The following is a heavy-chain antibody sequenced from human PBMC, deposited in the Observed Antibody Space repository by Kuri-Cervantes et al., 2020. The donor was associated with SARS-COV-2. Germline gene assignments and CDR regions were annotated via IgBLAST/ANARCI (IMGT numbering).Heavy chain of an antibody. Sequence: SETLSLTCTVSGGSVSSGSYYWSWIRQPPGKGLEWVGYIYYSGSNNYNPSLKSRVTISVDTSKNQFSLKLSSVTAADTAVYYCARVMSTSSIAARPRPYYFDYWGQGTLVTVSS. CDR2: IYYSGSN. J-gene: IGHJ4*02. V-gene: IGHV4-61*01. D-gene: IGHD6-6*01. CDR1: GGSVSSGSYY. CDR3: ARVMSTSSIAARPRPYYFDY.